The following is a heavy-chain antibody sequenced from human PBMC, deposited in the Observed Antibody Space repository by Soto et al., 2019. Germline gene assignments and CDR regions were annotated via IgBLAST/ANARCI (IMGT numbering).Heavy chain of an antibody. Sequence: GASVEVSCKASGYTFTSYAMHWVGQAPGQRVGGMGWINAGNGNTKYSQKFQGRVTITRDTSASTAYMELSSLRSEDTAVYYCARDPVLEYSSSWYGVNYYYGMDVWGQGTTVTVSS. CDR3: ARDPVLEYSSSWYGVNYYYGMDV. J-gene: IGHJ6*02. V-gene: IGHV1-3*01. D-gene: IGHD6-13*01. CDR1: GYTFTSYA. CDR2: INAGNGNT.